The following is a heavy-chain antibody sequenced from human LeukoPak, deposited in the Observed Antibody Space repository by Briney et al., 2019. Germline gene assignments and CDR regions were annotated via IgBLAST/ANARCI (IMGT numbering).Heavy chain of an antibody. V-gene: IGHV1-2*02. CDR3: ARAPGHYYDSSGPLRGFDP. Sequence: GASVKVSCKASGYTFTGYYMHWVRQAPGQGLEWMGWINPNSGGTNYAQKFQGRVAMTRDTSISTAYMELSRLRSDDTAVYYCARAPGHYYDSSGPLRGFDPWGQGTLVTVSS. CDR1: GYTFTGYY. CDR2: INPNSGGT. D-gene: IGHD3-22*01. J-gene: IGHJ5*02.